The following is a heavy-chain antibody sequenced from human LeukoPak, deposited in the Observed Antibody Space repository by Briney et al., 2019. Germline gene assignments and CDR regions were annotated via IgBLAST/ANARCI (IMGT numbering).Heavy chain of an antibody. Sequence: PGGSLRLSCAASGFTFSSYAMHWVRQAPGKGLEWVAVISYDGSNKYYADSVKGRFTISRDNSKNMLYLQMNSLRAEDTAVYYCAKGILRAGSPDYWGQGTLVTVSS. D-gene: IGHD5-12*01. J-gene: IGHJ4*02. CDR2: ISYDGSNK. V-gene: IGHV3-30-3*01. CDR1: GFTFSSYA. CDR3: AKGILRAGSPDY.